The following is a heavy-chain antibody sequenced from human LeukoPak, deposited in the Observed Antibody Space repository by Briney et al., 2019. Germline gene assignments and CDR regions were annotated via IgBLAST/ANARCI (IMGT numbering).Heavy chain of an antibody. J-gene: IGHJ4*02. Sequence: ASVKVSCKASGYTFTSYDINWVRQATGQGLEWMGWMNPNSGNTGYAQKFQGRVTMTRNTSISTAYMELSSLRSEDTAVYYCARAQVRGPPFDYWGQGTLVTVSS. CDR1: GYTFTSYD. CDR2: MNPNSGNT. V-gene: IGHV1-8*01. CDR3: ARAQVRGPPFDY.